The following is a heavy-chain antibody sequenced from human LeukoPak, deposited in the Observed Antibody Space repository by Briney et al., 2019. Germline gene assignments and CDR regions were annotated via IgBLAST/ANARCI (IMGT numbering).Heavy chain of an antibody. J-gene: IGHJ4*02. Sequence: PGGSLRLSCAASGFTFSSFGMHWVRQAPGKRVEWVAVLSYDGTNNYYAPSVKGRFTISRDNSKNTLYLQMDSRRAEDTAVYYCWKDASKVPLHADYWGQGTLVTVSS. CDR3: WKDASKVPLHADY. V-gene: IGHV3-30*18. CDR1: GFTFSSFG. CDR2: LSYDGTNN. D-gene: IGHD4/OR15-4a*01.